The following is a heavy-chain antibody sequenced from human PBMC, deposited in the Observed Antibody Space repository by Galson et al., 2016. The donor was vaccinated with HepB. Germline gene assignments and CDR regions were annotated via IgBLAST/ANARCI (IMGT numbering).Heavy chain of an antibody. J-gene: IGHJ4*02. Sequence: SETLSLTCAVYGGSFSGYYWSWIRQPPGKGLEWTGEINHSGSTNYNPSLKSRVTISVDTSKNQFSLKLSSVTAADTAVYYCARGKAAVQGYWGQGTLVTVSS. CDR3: ARGKAAVQGY. V-gene: IGHV4-34*01. CDR1: GGSFSGYY. D-gene: IGHD6-19*01. CDR2: INHSGST.